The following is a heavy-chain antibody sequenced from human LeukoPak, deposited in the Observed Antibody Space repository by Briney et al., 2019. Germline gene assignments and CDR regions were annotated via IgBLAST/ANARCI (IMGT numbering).Heavy chain of an antibody. D-gene: IGHD3-22*01. CDR3: ARDPYYYDSSGYYFAHFQH. CDR1: GFTFSDYY. V-gene: IGHV3-11*04. J-gene: IGHJ1*01. Sequence: PGGSLRLSCAASGFTFSDYYMSWIRQAPGKGLEWVSYISSSGSTIYYADSVKGRFTISRDNAKNSLYLQMNSLRAEDTAVYYCARDPYYYDSSGYYFAHFQHWGQGTLVTVSS. CDR2: ISSSGSTI.